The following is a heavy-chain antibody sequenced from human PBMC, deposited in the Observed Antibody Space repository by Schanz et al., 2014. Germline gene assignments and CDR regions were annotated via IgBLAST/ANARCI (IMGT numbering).Heavy chain of an antibody. V-gene: IGHV3-23*04. CDR1: GFTFGNFF. CDR2: MYINSGST. CDR3: AKDMNREATAPES. J-gene: IGHJ5*02. Sequence: VQLVESGGGVVQPGRSLRLSCAASGFTFGNFFMSWVRQAPGKGLEWISSMYINSGSTQYADSVKGRFIISRDSSKNTVYLHMNSLRDEDTAVYYCAKDMNREATAPESWGQGTLVVVSS. D-gene: IGHD5-12*01.